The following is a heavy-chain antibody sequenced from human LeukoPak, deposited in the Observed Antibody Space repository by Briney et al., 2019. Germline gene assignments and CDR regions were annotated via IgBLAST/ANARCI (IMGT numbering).Heavy chain of an antibody. J-gene: IGHJ1*01. D-gene: IGHD6-6*01. Sequence: SETLSLTCAVYGGAFSGYYWNWIRQPPGKGLEWIGEINHSGSTNYNPSLKSRVTISVDTSKNQFSLNLNSVTAADTAVYYCARGGAARLHFQNWGQGTLVTVSS. CDR2: INHSGST. CDR3: ARGGAARLHFQN. V-gene: IGHV4-34*01. CDR1: GGAFSGYY.